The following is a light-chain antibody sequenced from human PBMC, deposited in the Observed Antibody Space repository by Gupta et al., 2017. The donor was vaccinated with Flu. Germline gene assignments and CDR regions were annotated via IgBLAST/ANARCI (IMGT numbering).Light chain of an antibody. V-gene: IGLV3-25*02. CDR1: ALPKQY. CDR2: KDS. J-gene: IGLJ3*02. Sequence: SYALTQPPSVSASPGQTARITCSGDALPKQYAYWYQQKPGQAPVLVIYKDSERPSGIPERFSGSSSGTTVTLTISGVQAEDEADYYCQSADSSGTYWVFGGGTKLTVL. CDR3: QSADSSGTYWV.